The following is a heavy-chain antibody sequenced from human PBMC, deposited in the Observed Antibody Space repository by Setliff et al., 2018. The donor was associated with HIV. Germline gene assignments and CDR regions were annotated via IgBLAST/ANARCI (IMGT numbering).Heavy chain of an antibody. J-gene: IGHJ3*01. D-gene: IGHD3-10*01. Sequence: GGSLRLSCAASGFTFSRYWMNWVRQAPGKGLEWVSSISSSGNTRYYADSVKGRFSISRDDARNSVYLQMNNLRAEDTAVYYCARDSVRGASWYPGGFDVWGQGAMVTVSS. CDR3: ARDSVRGASWYPGGFDV. V-gene: IGHV3-48*03. CDR2: ISSSGNTR. CDR1: GFTFSRYW.